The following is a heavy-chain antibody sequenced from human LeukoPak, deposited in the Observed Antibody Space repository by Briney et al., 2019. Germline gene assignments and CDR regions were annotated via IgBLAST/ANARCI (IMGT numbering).Heavy chain of an antibody. CDR1: GGSNRSSTSYY. CDR2: IHYSGAT. J-gene: IGHJ4*02. D-gene: IGHD5-18*01. Sequence: KASETLSLTCTVSGGSNRSSTSYYWAWIRQPPERRLEWIGTIHYSGATYYNPSLKSRVIVSVDTSKNQFSLKLNSVTAADTAVYYCARVTPNSYGYGYWGQGTLVTVSS. CDR3: ARVTPNSYGYGY. V-gene: IGHV4-39*07.